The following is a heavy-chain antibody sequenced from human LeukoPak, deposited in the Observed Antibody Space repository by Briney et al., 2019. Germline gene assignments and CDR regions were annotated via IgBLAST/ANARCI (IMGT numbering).Heavy chain of an antibody. CDR2: IYHSGST. CDR3: ATILKYYYGSGTDY. D-gene: IGHD3-10*01. CDR1: GYSISSGYY. V-gene: IGHV4-38-2*02. J-gene: IGHJ4*02. Sequence: PSETLSLTCTVSGYSISSGYYWGWIRQPPGKGLEWIGSIYHSGSTNYNSSLKSRVTISVDTSKNQFSLKLSSVTAADTAVYYCATILKYYYGSGTDYWGQGTLVTVSS.